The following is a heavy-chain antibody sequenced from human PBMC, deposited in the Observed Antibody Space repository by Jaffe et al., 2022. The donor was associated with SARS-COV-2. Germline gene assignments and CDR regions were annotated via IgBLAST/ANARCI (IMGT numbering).Heavy chain of an antibody. V-gene: IGHV3-30*04. D-gene: IGHD4-17*01. CDR2: ISYDGSNK. J-gene: IGHJ4*02. CDR3: ARGTTVTTWTEYYFDY. Sequence: QVQLVESGGGVVQPGRSLRLSCAASGFTFSSYAMHWVRQAPGKGLEWVAVISYDGSNKYYADSVKGRFTISRDNSKNTLYLQMNSLRAEDTAVYYCARGTTVTTWTEYYFDYWGQGTLVTVSS. CDR1: GFTFSSYA.